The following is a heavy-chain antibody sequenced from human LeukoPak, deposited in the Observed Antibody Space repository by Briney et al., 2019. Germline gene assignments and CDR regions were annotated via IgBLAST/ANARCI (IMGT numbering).Heavy chain of an antibody. J-gene: IGHJ1*01. Sequence: KPSETLSLTCTVSGVSISSYYWSWIRQPPGKGLEWIGYIYYSGSTNYNPSLKSRVTISVDTSKNQFSLKLSSVTAADTAVYYCARQIDAYFQHWGQGTLVTVSS. CDR1: GVSISSYY. CDR3: ARQIDAYFQH. CDR2: IYYSGST. V-gene: IGHV4-59*08.